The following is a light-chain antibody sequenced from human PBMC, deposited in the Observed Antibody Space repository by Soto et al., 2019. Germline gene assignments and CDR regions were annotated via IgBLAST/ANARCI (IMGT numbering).Light chain of an antibody. CDR3: QQFGVSPLT. CDR2: GAS. Sequence: EIVLTQSPGTLSLSPGERATLSCRASPSVSSSYLAWYQQKPGQAPRLLIYGASSRATGIPDRFSGSGSGTDFTLTISRLEPEDFAVYYCQQFGVSPLTCGGGTKVEIK. J-gene: IGKJ4*01. CDR1: PSVSSSY. V-gene: IGKV3-20*01.